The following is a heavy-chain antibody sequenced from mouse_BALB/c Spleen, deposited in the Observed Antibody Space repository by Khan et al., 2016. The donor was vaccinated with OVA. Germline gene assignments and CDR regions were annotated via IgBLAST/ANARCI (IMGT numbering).Heavy chain of an antibody. D-gene: IGHD2-12*01. V-gene: IGHV1-4*01. Sequence: VELVESGAELARPGASVKMSCKASGYTFTTYTIHWVKQRPGQGLEWIGYIIPSNDYTNYNQKFKDRATLTADKSSSTAYMQLSSLTSEDSAVYYGVREGAYYSADGWFAYWGQGTLVTVSA. CDR2: IIPSNDYT. CDR3: VREGAYYSADGWFAY. J-gene: IGHJ3*01. CDR1: GYTFTTYT.